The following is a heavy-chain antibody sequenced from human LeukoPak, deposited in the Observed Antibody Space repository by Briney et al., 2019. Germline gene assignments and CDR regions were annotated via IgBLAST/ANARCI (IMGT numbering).Heavy chain of an antibody. CDR1: GFTFSSYG. CDR2: ISGSGGST. CDR3: ARDDWDYYYYYMDV. Sequence: GGSLRLSCAASGFTFSSYGMSWVRQAPGKGLEWVSAISGSGGSTYYADSVKGRFTISRDNAKNSLHLQMNSLRAEDTAVYYCARDDWDYYYYYMDVWGKGTTVTVS. V-gene: IGHV3-23*01. J-gene: IGHJ6*03. D-gene: IGHD3-9*01.